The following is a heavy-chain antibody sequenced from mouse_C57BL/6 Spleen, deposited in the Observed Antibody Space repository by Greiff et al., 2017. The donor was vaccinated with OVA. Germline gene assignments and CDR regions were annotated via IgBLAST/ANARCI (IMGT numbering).Heavy chain of an antibody. J-gene: IGHJ2*01. CDR2: ISDGGSYT. V-gene: IGHV5-4*01. D-gene: IGHD3-2*02. CDR3: ARDSSAAQAFDY. CDR1: GFTFSSYA. Sequence: EVKVVESGGGLVKPGGSLKLSCAASGFTFSSYAMSWVRQTPEKRLEWVATISDGGSYTYYPDNVKGRFTISRDNAKNNLYLQMSHLKSEDTAMYYCARDSSAAQAFDYWGQGTTLTVSS.